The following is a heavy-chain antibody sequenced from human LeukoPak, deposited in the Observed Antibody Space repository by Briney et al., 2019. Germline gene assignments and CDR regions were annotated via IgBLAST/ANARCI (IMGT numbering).Heavy chain of an antibody. CDR1: GFTFDDYA. J-gene: IGHJ4*02. V-gene: IGHV3-9*01. CDR3: AKDYYDSSGYIDY. D-gene: IGHD3-22*01. CDR2: ISWNSGSI. Sequence: PGGSLRLSCAASGFTFDDYAMHWVRQAPWKGLEWVSGISWNSGSIGYADSVKGRFTISRDNAKNSLYLQMNSLRAEDTASYYCAKDYYDSSGYIDYWGQGTLVTVSS.